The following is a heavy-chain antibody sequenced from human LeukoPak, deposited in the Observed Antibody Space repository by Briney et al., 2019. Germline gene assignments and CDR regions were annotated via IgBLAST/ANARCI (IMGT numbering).Heavy chain of an antibody. D-gene: IGHD1-26*01. CDR2: IIPILGIA. Sequence: EASVKVSCKASGGTFSSYAISWVRQAPGQGLEWMGRIIPILGIANYAQKFQGRVTITADKSTSTAYMELSSLRSEDTAVYYCARDPLLSYSGSYYFDYWGQGTLVTVSS. J-gene: IGHJ4*02. CDR1: GGTFSSYA. V-gene: IGHV1-69*04. CDR3: ARDPLLSYSGSYYFDY.